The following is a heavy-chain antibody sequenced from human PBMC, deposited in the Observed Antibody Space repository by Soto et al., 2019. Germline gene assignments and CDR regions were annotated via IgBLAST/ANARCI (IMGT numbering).Heavy chain of an antibody. CDR3: ARDKRVTMIGGWFDP. D-gene: IGHD3-22*01. J-gene: IGHJ5*02. V-gene: IGHV4-38-2*02. Sequence: RSLTCVVSGYSISSGYYWAWVRQPPGKELEWIGSIYHSGKTYYKPSLRSRVTVSVDTSKNQFSMKLISVTAADTAVYYCARDKRVTMIGGWFDPWGQGILVTVS. CDR1: GYSISSGYY. CDR2: IYHSGKT.